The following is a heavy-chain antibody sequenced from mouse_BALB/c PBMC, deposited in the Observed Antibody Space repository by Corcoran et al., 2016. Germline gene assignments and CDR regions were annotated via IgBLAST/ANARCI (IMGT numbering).Heavy chain of an antibody. V-gene: IGHV1-77*01. Sequence: VQLQQSGPELVKPGASVKMSCKASGYTFTDSVISWVKQRPGQGLEWIGEIYPGSGSTYYNEKFKDKATLTADTSSNTAYMQLSSLTSEDSVVYFCASPYYVDYWGQGTTLTVSS. CDR1: GYTFTDSV. CDR2: IYPGSGST. J-gene: IGHJ2*01. CDR3: ASPYYVDY.